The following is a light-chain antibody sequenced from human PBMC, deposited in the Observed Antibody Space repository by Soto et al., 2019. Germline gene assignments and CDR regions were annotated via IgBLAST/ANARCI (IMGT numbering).Light chain of an antibody. CDR2: DAS. CDR1: QSVSNNY. V-gene: IGKV3-20*01. Sequence: PGERATLSCRASQSVSNNYLAWYQQKPGQAPRLLIHDASSRATGIPDRFSGSGSGTDFTLTISRLEPEDFAVYYCQQHFGSPFTIGPGTKVEIE. J-gene: IGKJ3*01. CDR3: QQHFGSPFT.